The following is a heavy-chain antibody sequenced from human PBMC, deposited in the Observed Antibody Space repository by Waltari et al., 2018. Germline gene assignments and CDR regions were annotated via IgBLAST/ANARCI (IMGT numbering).Heavy chain of an antibody. Sequence: QVQLQQWGAGLLKPSETLSLTCAVYGGSFSGYYWRWIRQPPGKGLEWIGEINHSGSTNYNPSLKSRVTISVDTSKNQFSLKLSSVTAADTAVYYCATHPVGASEDLLYYYYMDVWGKGTTVTVSS. CDR2: INHSGST. V-gene: IGHV4-34*01. CDR3: ATHPVGASEDLLYYYYMDV. CDR1: GGSFSGYY. J-gene: IGHJ6*03. D-gene: IGHD1-26*01.